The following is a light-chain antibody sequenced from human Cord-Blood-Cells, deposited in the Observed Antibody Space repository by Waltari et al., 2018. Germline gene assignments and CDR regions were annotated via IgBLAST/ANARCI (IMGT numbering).Light chain of an antibody. CDR1: QDISNY. J-gene: IGKJ4*01. Sequence: DIQMTQSPSSLSASVGDRVTITCQASQDISNYLNWYQQKPGKVPKLLIYDASNLETGVPSRFSGSGSGTDFTFTISSLQPEDIATYYCQQYDNLLGTFGGGTKVEIK. CDR2: DAS. CDR3: QQYDNLLGT. V-gene: IGKV1-33*01.